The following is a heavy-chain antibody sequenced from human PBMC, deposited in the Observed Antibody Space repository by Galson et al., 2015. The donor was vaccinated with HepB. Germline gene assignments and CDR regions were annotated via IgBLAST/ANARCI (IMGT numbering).Heavy chain of an antibody. V-gene: IGHV3-21*01. CDR1: GFTFSSFS. CDR3: ARALYAGSGTYGEAVFHMDV. Sequence: SLRLSCAVSGFTFSSFSMNWVRQAPGKGLEWVSSISSGSSSMYYIDSVKGRFTISRDNAMNSLYLQMNSLRAEDTAVYYCARALYAGSGTYGEAVFHMDVWGKGTTVTVSS. CDR2: ISSGSSSM. D-gene: IGHD3-10*01. J-gene: IGHJ6*03.